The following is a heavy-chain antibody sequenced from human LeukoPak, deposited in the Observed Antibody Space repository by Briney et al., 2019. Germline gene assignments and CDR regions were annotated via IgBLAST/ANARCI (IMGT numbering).Heavy chain of an antibody. V-gene: IGHV3-30-3*01. J-gene: IGHJ5*02. D-gene: IGHD5-24*01. CDR1: GFTFSSYA. CDR2: ISYDGSKK. CDR3: ARVEMATISPNWFDP. Sequence: GGSLRLSCAASGFTFSSYAMHWVRQAPGKGLEWVAVISYDGSKKYYADSVKGRFTISRDNSKNTLYLQMNSLRAEDTAVYYCARVEMATISPNWFDPWGQGTLVTVSS.